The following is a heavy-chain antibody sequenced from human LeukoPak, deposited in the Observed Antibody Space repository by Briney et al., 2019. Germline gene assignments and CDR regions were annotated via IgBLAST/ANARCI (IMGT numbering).Heavy chain of an antibody. CDR2: ISAYNGNT. Sequence: ASVKVSCKASGYTFTSYGISWVRQAPGQGLEWMGWISAYNGNTNYAQSLQGRVTMTTDTPTSTAHMYLRSLGSDDTAVYYCTRGPYDYVWGSYRFRLSDYWGQGTLVTVSS. CDR1: GYTFTSYG. V-gene: IGHV1-18*01. D-gene: IGHD3-16*02. J-gene: IGHJ4*02. CDR3: TRGPYDYVWGSYRFRLSDY.